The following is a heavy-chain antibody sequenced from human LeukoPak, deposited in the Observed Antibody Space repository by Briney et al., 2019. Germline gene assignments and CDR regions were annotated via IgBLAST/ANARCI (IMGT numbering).Heavy chain of an antibody. J-gene: IGHJ5*02. D-gene: IGHD3-10*01. Sequence: GRSLRLSCAASGFTFSSYAMHWVRQAPGKGLEWVAVISYDGSNKYYADSVKGRFTISRDNSKNALYLQMNSLRAEDTAVYYCARDGNYYGSGSYQNWFDPWGQGTLVTVSS. V-gene: IGHV3-30*04. CDR2: ISYDGSNK. CDR1: GFTFSSYA. CDR3: ARDGNYYGSGSYQNWFDP.